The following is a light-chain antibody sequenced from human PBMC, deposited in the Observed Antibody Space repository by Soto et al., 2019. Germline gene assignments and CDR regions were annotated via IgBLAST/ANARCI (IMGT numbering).Light chain of an antibody. CDR3: QQGYNTLSPT. CDR1: QSISTS. CDR2: SAS. J-gene: IGKJ5*01. V-gene: IGKV1-39*01. Sequence: DIQMTQSPSSLSASVGARVTITCRASQSISTSLNWYQQEPGKAPKLLIYSASSLQRGVPSRFGGSGSGTDFTLTISSLQPEDFATYYCQQGYNTLSPTCGQGTRLEIK.